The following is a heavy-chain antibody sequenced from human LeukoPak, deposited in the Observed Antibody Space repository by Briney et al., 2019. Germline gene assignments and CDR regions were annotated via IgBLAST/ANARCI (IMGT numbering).Heavy chain of an antibody. CDR3: ARNTQYYDFWSGYSSADYYYYMDV. CDR2: INPNSGGT. V-gene: IGHV1-2*02. Sequence: ASVKVSCKASGYTFTGYYMHWVRQAPGQGLEWMGWINPNSGGTNYAQKFQGRVTMTRDTSISTAYMELSRLRSDDTAVYYCARNTQYYDFWSGYSSADYYYYMDVWSKGTTVTVSS. D-gene: IGHD3-3*01. J-gene: IGHJ6*03. CDR1: GYTFTGYY.